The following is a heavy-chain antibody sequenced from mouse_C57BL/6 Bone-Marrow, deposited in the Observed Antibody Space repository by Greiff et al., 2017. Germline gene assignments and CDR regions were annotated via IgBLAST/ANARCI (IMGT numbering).Heavy chain of an antibody. Sequence: VQLQESGAELVRPGTSVKVSCTASGYAFTNYLIEWVKQRPGQGLEWIGVINPGSGGTNYNEKFKGKATLTADTSSSTAYMQLSSLTSEDSAVYFCVVIDLDYWGQGTTLTVSS. V-gene: IGHV1-54*01. D-gene: IGHD2-2*01. CDR3: VVIDLDY. CDR1: GYAFTNYL. J-gene: IGHJ2*01. CDR2: INPGSGGT.